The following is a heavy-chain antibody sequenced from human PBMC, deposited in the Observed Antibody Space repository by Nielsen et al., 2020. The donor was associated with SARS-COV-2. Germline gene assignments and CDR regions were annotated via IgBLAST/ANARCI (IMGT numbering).Heavy chain of an antibody. CDR2: INPNSGGT. CDR3: ARDRWQQPYDY. V-gene: IGHV1-2*02. CDR1: GYTFTGYY. D-gene: IGHD6-13*01. J-gene: IGHJ4*02. Sequence: ASVKVSCKASGYTFTGYYMHWVRQAPGQGLEWMGWINPNSGGTNYAQNFQGRVTMTRDTSISTAYMGLSRLRSDDTAVYYCARDRWQQPYDYWGQGTLVTVSS.